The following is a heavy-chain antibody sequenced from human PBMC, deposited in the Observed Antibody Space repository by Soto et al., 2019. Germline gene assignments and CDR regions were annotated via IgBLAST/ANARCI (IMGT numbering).Heavy chain of an antibody. V-gene: IGHV1-18*01. D-gene: IGHD2-15*01. Sequence: QVQLVQSGAEVKKPGASVKVSCKASGYTFTHYGITWVRQAPGQGLEWMGWINSFSGDTNYPQKLQGRLTMTTDTSTNTVYMELSNLRADEAAVYYCARDLHSGGKCGYFDIWGRGTLVTVSS. CDR1: GYTFTHYG. CDR2: INSFSGDT. J-gene: IGHJ2*01. CDR3: ARDLHSGGKCGYFDI.